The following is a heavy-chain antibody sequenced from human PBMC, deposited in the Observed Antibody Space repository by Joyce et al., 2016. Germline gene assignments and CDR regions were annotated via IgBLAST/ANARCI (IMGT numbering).Heavy chain of an antibody. Sequence: QVQLQQWGAGLLKPSETLSLSCAVYGGSLSTNYWAWIRQPPGKGLEWIGEINQSGSANYNPSLEGRVTISVDTSKSEFSLRRSSVTAADTAVYYCGRLKKTRDIILKGAYYGMDVWGQGTTVTVSS. CDR2: INQSGSA. CDR3: GRLKKTRDIILKGAYYGMDV. D-gene: IGHD3-10*01. V-gene: IGHV4-34*02. J-gene: IGHJ6*02. CDR1: GGSLSTNY.